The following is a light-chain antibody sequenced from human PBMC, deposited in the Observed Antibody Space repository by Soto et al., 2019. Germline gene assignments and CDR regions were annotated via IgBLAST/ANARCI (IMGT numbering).Light chain of an antibody. CDR3: SSFAGGGNPVL. Sequence: QSALTQPPSASGSLGQSVTISCTGTSSDVGGYNYVSWHQQHPDKAPKVMIYEVTKRPPGVPDRFSDSKSGNTASLTVSGLQAEDEADYYCSSFAGGGNPVLLGGGTKLTVL. CDR2: EVT. V-gene: IGLV2-8*01. CDR1: SSDVGGYNY. J-gene: IGLJ2*01.